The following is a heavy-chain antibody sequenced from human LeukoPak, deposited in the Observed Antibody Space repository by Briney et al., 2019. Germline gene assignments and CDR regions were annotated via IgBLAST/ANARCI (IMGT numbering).Heavy chain of an antibody. J-gene: IGHJ6*03. CDR1: GFTFSSYE. V-gene: IGHV3-48*03. CDR3: AREGVGHYYYYYYMDL. D-gene: IGHD2-8*01. CDR2: ITTSGTNE. Sequence: QPGGSLRLSCAASGFTFSSYEMNWVRQAPGKGLEWVAYITTSGTNEYYADSVKGRFTISRDNAKNSLYLQMNSLRAEDTAIYYCAREGVGHYYYYYYMDLWGKGTTVTISS.